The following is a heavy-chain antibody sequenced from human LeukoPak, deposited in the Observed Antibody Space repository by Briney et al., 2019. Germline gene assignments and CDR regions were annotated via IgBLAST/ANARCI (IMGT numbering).Heavy chain of an antibody. V-gene: IGHV1-69*04. Sequence: SVKVSCKASGGTFSSNVISWVRQARGQGLGWMGRIIPIIGTPDYAQKFQGRVTITADKSTNTAYMELTSLQSDDTAVYYCATAGGSSWYVSLYYWGQGTLVTVSS. D-gene: IGHD6-13*01. CDR1: GGTFSSNV. CDR3: ATAGGSSWYVSLYY. CDR2: IIPIIGTP. J-gene: IGHJ4*02.